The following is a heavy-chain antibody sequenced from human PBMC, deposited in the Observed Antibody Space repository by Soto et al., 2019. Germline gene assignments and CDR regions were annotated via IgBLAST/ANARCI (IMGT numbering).Heavy chain of an antibody. CDR2: IYYSGST. Sequence: SETLSLTCTVSGGSVSSGSYYWSWIRQPPGKGLEWIGYIYYSGSTNYNPSLKSRVTISVDTSKNQFSLKLSSVTAADTAVYYCARVPPGVPYYFDYWGQGTLVTVSS. J-gene: IGHJ4*02. V-gene: IGHV4-61*01. CDR3: ARVPPGVPYYFDY. CDR1: GGSVSSGSYY. D-gene: IGHD1-1*01.